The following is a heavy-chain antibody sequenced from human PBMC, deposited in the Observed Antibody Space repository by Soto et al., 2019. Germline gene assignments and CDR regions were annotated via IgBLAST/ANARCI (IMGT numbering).Heavy chain of an antibody. CDR2: ISYDGSNK. CDR3: ANGDYVWGSYRYAFDY. Sequence: GGSLRLSCAASGFTFSSYGMHWVRQAPGKGLEWVAVISYDGSNKYYADSVKGRFTISRDNSKNTLYLQMNSLRAEDTAVYYCANGDYVWGSYRYAFDYWGQGTLVTVSS. D-gene: IGHD3-16*02. V-gene: IGHV3-30*18. CDR1: GFTFSSYG. J-gene: IGHJ4*02.